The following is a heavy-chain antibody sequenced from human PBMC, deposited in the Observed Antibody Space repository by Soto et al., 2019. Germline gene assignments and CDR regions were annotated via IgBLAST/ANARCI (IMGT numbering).Heavy chain of an antibody. D-gene: IGHD6-13*01. V-gene: IGHV3-15*07. Sequence: GGSLRLSCAASGFTFSNAWMNWVRQAPGKGLEWVGRIKSKTDGGTTDYAAPVKGRFTISRDDSKNTLYLQMNSLKTEDTAVYYCPTTGTAAAPDAYYSWGMDVGGKGTRVTVPS. CDR3: PTTGTAAAPDAYYSWGMDV. J-gene: IGHJ6*04. CDR1: GFTFSNAW. CDR2: IKSKTDGGTT.